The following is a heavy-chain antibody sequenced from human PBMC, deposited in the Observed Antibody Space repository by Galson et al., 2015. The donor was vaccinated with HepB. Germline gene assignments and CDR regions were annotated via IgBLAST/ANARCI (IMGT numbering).Heavy chain of an antibody. CDR2: TYYRSKWYN. CDR3: ARGGRFLEWPPRDYYMDV. J-gene: IGHJ6*03. CDR1: GDSVSSYSAA. D-gene: IGHD3-3*01. V-gene: IGHV6-1*01. Sequence: CAISGDSVSSYSAAWNWIRQSPSRGLEWLGRTYYRSKWYNDYAVSVKCRITINPDTSKNQFSLQLKSVTPEDTAVYYYARGGRFLEWPPRDYYMDVWGKGTTVTVSS.